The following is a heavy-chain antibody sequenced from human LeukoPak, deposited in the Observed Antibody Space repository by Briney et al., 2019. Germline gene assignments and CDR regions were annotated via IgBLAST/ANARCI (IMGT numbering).Heavy chain of an antibody. CDR3: ARGRPHGNDY. CDR2: IVSDGSST. J-gene: IGHJ4*02. CDR1: GFTFSSYW. Sequence: GGSPRLSCAASGFTFSSYWMNWVRQAPGKGLVWVSRIVSDGSSTTYADSVKGRFSISRDNAKNTLYLQMNSLRVEDTVVYYCARGRPHGNDYWGQGTLVTVSS. V-gene: IGHV3-74*01. D-gene: IGHD4-23*01.